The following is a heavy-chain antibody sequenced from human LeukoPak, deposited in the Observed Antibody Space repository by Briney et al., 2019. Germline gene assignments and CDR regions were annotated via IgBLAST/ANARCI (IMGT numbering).Heavy chain of an antibody. CDR3: ARVLQGIYGYGY. J-gene: IGHJ4*02. Sequence: PSETLSLTCTVSGYPISSGYYWGWIRQPPGKGLEWIGSIYHSGSTYYNPSLKSRVTISVDTSKNQFSLKLSSVTAADTAVYYCARVLQGIYGYGYWGQGTLVTVSS. CDR2: IYHSGST. V-gene: IGHV4-38-2*02. D-gene: IGHD5-12*01. CDR1: GYPISSGYY.